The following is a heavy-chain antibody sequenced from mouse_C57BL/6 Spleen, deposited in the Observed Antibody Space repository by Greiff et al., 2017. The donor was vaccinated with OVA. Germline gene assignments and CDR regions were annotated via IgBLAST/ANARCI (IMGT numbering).Heavy chain of an antibody. CDR3: ARKHYGSSWYFDV. V-gene: IGHV1-82*01. CDR2: IYPGDGDT. D-gene: IGHD1-1*01. Sequence: QVQLQQSGPELVKPGASVKISCKASGYAFSSSWMNWVKQRPGKGLEWIGRIYPGDGDTNYNGKFKGKATLTADKSSSTAYMQLSSLTSEDSAVYFCARKHYGSSWYFDVWGTGTTVTVSS. J-gene: IGHJ1*03. CDR1: GYAFSSSW.